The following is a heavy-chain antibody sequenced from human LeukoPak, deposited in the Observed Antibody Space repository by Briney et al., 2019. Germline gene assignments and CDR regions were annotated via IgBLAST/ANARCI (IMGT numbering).Heavy chain of an antibody. CDR3: AKGYTVTGRFDY. D-gene: IGHD4-17*01. CDR1: GFTFSSYF. J-gene: IGHJ4*02. V-gene: IGHV3-30*18. Sequence: WGALRLSRAAPGFTFSSYFMHWVRPAPSKGLEWVGVISFDGSNEYYADSVKGRFTISRDNSKNTLYLQMNSLRAEDTAVYYCAKGYTVTGRFDYWGQGTLVTVSS. CDR2: ISFDGSNE.